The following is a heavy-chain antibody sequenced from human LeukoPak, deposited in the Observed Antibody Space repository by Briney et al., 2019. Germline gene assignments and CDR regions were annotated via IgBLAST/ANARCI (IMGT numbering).Heavy chain of an antibody. V-gene: IGHV3-48*03. CDR2: ISDDGSTK. CDR1: GITFSGFE. Sequence: GGSLSLSCVGSGITFSGFELNWVRQAPGKGLDWVSYISDDGSTKTYGDSVEGRFTISRDNAKNTLSLQMNSLRLEDTGVYYCSRRFRDWGRGILVTVSS. CDR3: SRRFRD. J-gene: IGHJ4*02.